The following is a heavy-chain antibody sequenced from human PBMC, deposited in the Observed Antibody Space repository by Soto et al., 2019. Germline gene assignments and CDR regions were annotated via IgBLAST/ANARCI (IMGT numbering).Heavy chain of an antibody. V-gene: IGHV3-15*01. CDR2: IKGSHAGGTT. D-gene: IGHD1-26*01. CDR3: ATEGGYPGSNLDGAY. J-gene: IGHJ4*02. CDR1: GFTFTKAY. Sequence: EVQLVESGGGLVEPGGSIRLSCVASGFTFTKAYMTWVRQAPGKGLEWVGRIKGSHAGGTTDYATSVKGRFTISRDDSKNTLYLQMNSLKTEDTSVYYFATEGGYPGSNLDGAYWGQGTLVTVSS.